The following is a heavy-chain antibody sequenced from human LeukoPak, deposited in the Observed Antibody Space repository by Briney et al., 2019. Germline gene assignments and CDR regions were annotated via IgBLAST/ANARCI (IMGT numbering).Heavy chain of an antibody. CDR1: GAPISRFY. J-gene: IGHJ4*02. D-gene: IGHD5-24*01. Sequence: PSETLSLTCTASGAPISRFYWNWVRQAPGKGPEWIGSLYNTGSTYYNPSLKSRVNISVDTSKNQFSLKLNSVTAADTAVYYCARQADFALVEMATIMFDYWGQGTLVTVSS. CDR2: LYNTGST. V-gene: IGHV4-39*01. CDR3: ARQADFALVEMATIMFDY.